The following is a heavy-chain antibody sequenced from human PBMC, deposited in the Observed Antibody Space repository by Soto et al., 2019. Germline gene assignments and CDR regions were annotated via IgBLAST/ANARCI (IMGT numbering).Heavy chain of an antibody. J-gene: IGHJ4*02. V-gene: IGHV4-34*01. CDR2: INHSGST. CDR1: GGSFSGYY. CDR3: ARGPFRGYSYGSAY. Sequence: QVQVQQWGAGLLKPSETLSLTCAVYGGSFSGYYWSWIRQPPGKGLEWIGEINHSGSTNYNPSLKSRVTISVDTSKNQFSLKLSSVTAADTAVYYCARGPFRGYSYGSAYWGQGTLVTVSS. D-gene: IGHD5-18*01.